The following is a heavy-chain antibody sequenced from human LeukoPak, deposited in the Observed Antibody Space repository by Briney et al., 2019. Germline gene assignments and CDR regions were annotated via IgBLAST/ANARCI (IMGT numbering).Heavy chain of an antibody. CDR1: GFTFDDYA. D-gene: IGHD3-22*01. J-gene: IGHJ4*02. Sequence: GGSLRLSCAASGFTFDDYAMHWVRQAPGKGLEWVSGISWNSGSIGYADSVKGRFTISRDNAKNSLYLQMNSLRAEDTALYYCAKGYPYCYDSSGYLGYWGQGTLVTVSS. V-gene: IGHV3-9*01. CDR2: ISWNSGSI. CDR3: AKGYPYCYDSSGYLGY.